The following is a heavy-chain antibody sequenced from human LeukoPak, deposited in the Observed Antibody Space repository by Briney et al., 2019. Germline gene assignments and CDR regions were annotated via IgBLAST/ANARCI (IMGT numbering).Heavy chain of an antibody. D-gene: IGHD1-14*01. CDR2: ISGSGGST. V-gene: IGHV3-23*01. CDR1: GFTFSSYA. CDR3: AKDRRAGTVDTMDV. J-gene: IGHJ6*04. Sequence: GGSLRLSCAASGFTFSSYAMSWVRQAPGKGLEWVSAISGSGGSTYYADSVKGRFTISRDISKNTLYLQMNSLRAEDTAVYYCAKDRRAGTVDTMDVWGKGTTVTVSS.